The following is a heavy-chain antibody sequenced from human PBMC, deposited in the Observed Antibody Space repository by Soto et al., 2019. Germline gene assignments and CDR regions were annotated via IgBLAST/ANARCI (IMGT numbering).Heavy chain of an antibody. CDR3: ARAYYFGSGTSYTLYY. J-gene: IGHJ4*02. D-gene: IGHD3-10*01. V-gene: IGHV3-30*03. CDR1: GFTFSNYG. CDR2: ISDDGVSK. Sequence: GGSLRLSCAASGFTFSNYGMHWVRQAPGKGLEWVAVISDDGVSKYYADSVQGRFTMSRDNSESVVLLQMNSLRPDDTALYFCARAYYFGSGTSYTLYYWGQGTQVTVSS.